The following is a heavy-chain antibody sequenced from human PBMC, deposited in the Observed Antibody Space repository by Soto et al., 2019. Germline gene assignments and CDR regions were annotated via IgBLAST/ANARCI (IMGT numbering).Heavy chain of an antibody. Sequence: GGSLRLSCAASGFTFSSYAMSWVRQAPGKGLEWVSGISDSGGSTYYADSVKGRFTISRDNSKNTLYLQMNSLRAEDTAAYYCAKGTYYYGSAPYYFDYWGQGTLVTVSS. V-gene: IGHV3-23*01. CDR2: ISDSGGST. CDR1: GFTFSSYA. D-gene: IGHD3-10*01. CDR3: AKGTYYYGSAPYYFDY. J-gene: IGHJ4*02.